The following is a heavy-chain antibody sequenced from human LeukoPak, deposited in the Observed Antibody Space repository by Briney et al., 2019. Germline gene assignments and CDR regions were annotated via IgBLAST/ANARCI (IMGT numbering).Heavy chain of an antibody. V-gene: IGHV4-34*01. CDR1: GGSISSYY. CDR2: INHSGST. D-gene: IGHD2-15*01. Sequence: SETLSLTCTVSGGSISSYYWSWIRQPPGKGLEWIGEINHSGSTNYNPSLKSRVTISVDTSKNQFSLKLSSVTAADTAVYYCAREDLGRDIDYWGQGTLVTVSS. CDR3: AREDLGRDIDY. J-gene: IGHJ4*02.